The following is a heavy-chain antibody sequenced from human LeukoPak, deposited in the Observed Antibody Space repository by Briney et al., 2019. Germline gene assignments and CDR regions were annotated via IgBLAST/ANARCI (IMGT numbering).Heavy chain of an antibody. V-gene: IGHV3-15*01. D-gene: IGHD3-3*01. Sequence: GGSLRLSCAASGFTFSNAWMSWVRQAPGKGLEWVGRIKSKTDGGTTDYAAPVKGRFTISRDDSKNTLYLQMNSLKTEDTAVCYCTLFWSGYYRVSRPSTRNDYWGQGTLVTVSS. J-gene: IGHJ4*02. CDR2: IKSKTDGGTT. CDR1: GFTFSNAW. CDR3: TLFWSGYYRVSRPSTRNDY.